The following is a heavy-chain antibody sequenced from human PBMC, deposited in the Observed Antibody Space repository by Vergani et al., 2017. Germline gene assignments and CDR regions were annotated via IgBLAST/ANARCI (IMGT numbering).Heavy chain of an antibody. CDR3: AKYLRDSTDGLPDS. V-gene: IGHV3-21*01. Sequence: EVQLVESGGGLVKPGGSLRLSCAASGFTFSSYSMNWVRQAPGKGLEWVSSISSSISYIYYADSVKGRFTISRDNSKDILYLQMDSLRSEDTALYYCAKYLRDSTDGLPDSWGPGTLVIVSS. CDR2: ISSSISYI. CDR1: GFTFSSYS. J-gene: IGHJ4*02. D-gene: IGHD2-21*02.